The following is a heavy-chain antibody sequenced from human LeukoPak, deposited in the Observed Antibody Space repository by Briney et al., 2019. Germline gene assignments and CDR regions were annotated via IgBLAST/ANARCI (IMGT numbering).Heavy chain of an antibody. D-gene: IGHD5-18*01. Sequence: ASVKVSCKVSGYTLTDLSMHWVRQAPGKGLEWMGGFDPEDGETIYAQKFQGRVTMTEDTSTDTAYMELSSLRSEDTAVYYCSTVRGGGYSVGDYWGQGTLVTVSS. CDR3: STVRGGGYSVGDY. CDR2: FDPEDGET. V-gene: IGHV1-24*01. CDR1: GYTLTDLS. J-gene: IGHJ4*02.